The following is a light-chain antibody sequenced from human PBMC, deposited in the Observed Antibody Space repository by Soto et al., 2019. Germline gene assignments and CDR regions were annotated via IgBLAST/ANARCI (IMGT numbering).Light chain of an antibody. J-gene: IGLJ1*01. V-gene: IGLV2-14*01. CDR2: QVT. Sequence: SALTQPASVSGSPGQSITISCTETSSGLAIYNYVSWYQQQLGKAPKLMIYQVTNRPSGVSNRFSGSRSGNTASLTISGLQAEDEADYYCSSYTDSSNYVFGTGTKVTVL. CDR1: SSGLAIYNY. CDR3: SSYTDSSNYV.